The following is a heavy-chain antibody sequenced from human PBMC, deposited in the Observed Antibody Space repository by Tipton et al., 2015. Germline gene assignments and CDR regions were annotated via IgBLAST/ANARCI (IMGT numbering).Heavy chain of an antibody. J-gene: IGHJ4*02. CDR3: ARLVEWFKGGGSFDY. V-gene: IGHV4-31*03. D-gene: IGHD3-3*01. CDR1: GGSITSGYYY. CDR2: IYYRDKP. Sequence: TLSLTCTVSGGSITSGYYYWNWIRQHPGKGLEWIGYIYYRDKPNYNPSLESRATISIDASKNQLSLKLTSVDAADTAVYYCARLVEWFKGGGSFDYWGQGTLVTVSS.